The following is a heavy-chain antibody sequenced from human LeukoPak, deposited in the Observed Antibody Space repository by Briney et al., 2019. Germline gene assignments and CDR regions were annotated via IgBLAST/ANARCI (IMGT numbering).Heavy chain of an antibody. Sequence: ASVKVSCKASGYTFTSYGINWVRLAPGQGLEWMGWISAYNGNTNYAQKLQGRVTMTTDTSTSTAYMELRSLRSDDTAVYYCARSSETWGWFDPWGQGTLVTVSS. D-gene: IGHD1-26*01. J-gene: IGHJ5*02. CDR2: ISAYNGNT. V-gene: IGHV1-18*01. CDR3: ARSSETWGWFDP. CDR1: GYTFTSYG.